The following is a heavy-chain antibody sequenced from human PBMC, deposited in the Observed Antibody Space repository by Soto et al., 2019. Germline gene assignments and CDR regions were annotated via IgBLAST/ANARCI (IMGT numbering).Heavy chain of an antibody. CDR1: GGSISSSSYY. CDR2: IYYSGST. CDR3: ARRYGYSFDF. J-gene: IGHJ4*02. D-gene: IGHD1-1*01. V-gene: IGHV4-39*01. Sequence: SETLSLTCTVSGGSISSSSYYWGWIRQPPGKGLEWIGSIYYSGSTYYNPSLKSRVTISVDTSKNQFSLKLSSVTAADSAVYYCARRYGYSFDFWGQGTLVTVSS.